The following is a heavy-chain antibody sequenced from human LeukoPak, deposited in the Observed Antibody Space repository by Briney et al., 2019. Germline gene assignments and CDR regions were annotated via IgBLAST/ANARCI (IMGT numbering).Heavy chain of an antibody. CDR1: GFTFDGYS. CDR3: ATDMGDYCKNTYYYDY. D-gene: IGHD3-22*01. Sequence: RSLRLSCAASGFTFDGYSMHWVRQAPGKGLEWVSGISWNSGSIGYAYSVKGRFTISRDIANKSPYMQMNSLRAEDTALYYCATDMGDYCKNTYYYDYWGQGTLVTVSS. V-gene: IGHV3-9*01. J-gene: IGHJ4*02. CDR2: ISWNSGSI.